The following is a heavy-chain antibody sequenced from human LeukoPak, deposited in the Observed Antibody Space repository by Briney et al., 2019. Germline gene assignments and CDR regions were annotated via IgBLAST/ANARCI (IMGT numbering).Heavy chain of an antibody. CDR1: GFTFSSYV. J-gene: IGHJ2*01. Sequence: GGSLRLSCAASGFTFSSYVMNWVRQAPGKGLEWVSVISGSGGSTYYADSVKGRFTISRDNSKNTLYLQMNSLRAEDTAVYYCARDTTNYYDSSGYYYYWYFDLWGRGTLVTVSS. CDR2: ISGSGGST. V-gene: IGHV3-23*01. D-gene: IGHD3-22*01. CDR3: ARDTTNYYDSSGYYYYWYFDL.